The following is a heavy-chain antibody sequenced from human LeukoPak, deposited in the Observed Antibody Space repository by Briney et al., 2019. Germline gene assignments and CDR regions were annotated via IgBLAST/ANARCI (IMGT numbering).Heavy chain of an antibody. CDR3: ARGYYDSSGYSADFDY. J-gene: IGHJ4*02. Sequence: SETLSLTCTVSGYSISSGYYWGWIRQPPGKGLEWIGSIYHSGSTYYNPSLKSRVTISVDTSKNQFSLKLSSVTAADTAVYYCARGYYDSSGYSADFDYWGQGTLVSVSS. CDR1: GYSISSGYY. CDR2: IYHSGST. V-gene: IGHV4-38-2*02. D-gene: IGHD3-22*01.